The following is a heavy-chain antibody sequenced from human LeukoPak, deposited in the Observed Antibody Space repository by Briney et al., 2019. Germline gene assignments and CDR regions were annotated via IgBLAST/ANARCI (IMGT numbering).Heavy chain of an antibody. J-gene: IGHJ5*02. D-gene: IGHD5-18*01. V-gene: IGHV3-23*01. CDR2: ISGSGGST. CDR3: ARGGGALRRGYSYGNWFDP. CDR1: GFTFSSNA. Sequence: QPGGSLRLSCAASGFTFSSNAMSWVRQAPGKGLEWVSAISGSGGSTYYADSVKGRFTISRDNSKNTLYLQMNSLRAEDTAVYYCARGGGALRRGYSYGNWFDPWGQGTLVTVSS.